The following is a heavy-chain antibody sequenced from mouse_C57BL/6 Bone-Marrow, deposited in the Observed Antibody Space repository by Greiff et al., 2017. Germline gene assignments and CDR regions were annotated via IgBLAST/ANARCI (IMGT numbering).Heavy chain of an antibody. V-gene: IGHV1-4*01. CDR2: INPSSGYT. Sequence: VQLQQSGAELARPGASVKMSCKASGYTFTSYTMHWVKQRPGQGLEWVGYINPSSGYTKYNQKFKDKATLTADKSSSTAYMQLSSLTSDDSADYYCARAPNWDSMDYWGQGTSVTVSS. CDR1: GYTFTSYT. D-gene: IGHD4-1*01. CDR3: ARAPNWDSMDY. J-gene: IGHJ4*01.